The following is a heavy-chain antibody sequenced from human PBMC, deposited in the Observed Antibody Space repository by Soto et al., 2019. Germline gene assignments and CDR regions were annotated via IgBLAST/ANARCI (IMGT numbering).Heavy chain of an antibody. CDR3: AKDSSVAGILGVAHSSFDY. J-gene: IGHJ4*02. V-gene: IGHV3-30*18. Sequence: PGGSLRLSCAASGFTFSSYGMHWVRQAPGKGLEWVAVISYDGSNKYYADSVKGRFTISRDNSKNTLYLQMNSLRAEDTAVYYCAKDSSVAGILGVAHSSFDYWGQGTLVTVSS. CDR1: GFTFSSYG. D-gene: IGHD6-19*01. CDR2: ISYDGSNK.